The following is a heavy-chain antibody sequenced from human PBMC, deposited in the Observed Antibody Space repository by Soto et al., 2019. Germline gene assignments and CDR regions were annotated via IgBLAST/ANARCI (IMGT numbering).Heavy chain of an antibody. Sequence: SETLSLTCTVSGGSISSSSYYWGWIRQPPGKGLEWIGSIYYSGSTYYNPSLKSRVTISVDTSKNQFSLKLSSVTAADTAVYYCASTYSYGYDYWGQGTLVTVSS. CDR3: ASTYSYGYDY. CDR1: GGSISSSSYY. J-gene: IGHJ4*02. V-gene: IGHV4-39*07. CDR2: IYYSGST. D-gene: IGHD5-18*01.